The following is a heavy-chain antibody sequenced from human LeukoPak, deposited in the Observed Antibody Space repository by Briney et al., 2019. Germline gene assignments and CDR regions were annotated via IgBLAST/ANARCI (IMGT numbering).Heavy chain of an antibody. Sequence: SETLSLTCAVYGGSFSGYYWSWIRQPPGKGLEWIGEINHSGSTNYNPSLKSRVTISVDTSKNPFSLKLSSVTAADTAVYYCARIQLIVPAASPQRTSWFDPWGQGTLVTVSS. CDR2: INHSGST. D-gene: IGHD2-2*01. CDR1: GGSFSGYY. CDR3: ARIQLIVPAASPQRTSWFDP. V-gene: IGHV4-34*01. J-gene: IGHJ5*02.